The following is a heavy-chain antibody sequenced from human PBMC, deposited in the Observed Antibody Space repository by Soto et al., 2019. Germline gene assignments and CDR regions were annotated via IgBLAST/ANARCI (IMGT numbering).Heavy chain of an antibody. D-gene: IGHD3-10*01. Sequence: QVQVKHCGAGLLKPSETLSLTCAVYGGSFRGYSCIWIRKPPGRGLEWIGEINNSGSTNYNPSLTSPVTISVDTAKNQLALTLSSLTAADTDVYYCARAQSIRGVISVPYYFDYWGQVTLGTVSS. V-gene: IGHV4-34*01. CDR1: GGSFRGYS. CDR2: INNSGST. J-gene: IGHJ4*02. CDR3: ARAQSIRGVISVPYYFDY.